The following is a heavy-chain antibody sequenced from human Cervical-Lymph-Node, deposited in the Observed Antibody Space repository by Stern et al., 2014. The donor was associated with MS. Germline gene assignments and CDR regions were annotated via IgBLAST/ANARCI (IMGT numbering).Heavy chain of an antibody. CDR1: GGSISSGSYY. V-gene: IGHV4-61*02. Sequence: QVQLQESGPGLAKPSQTPSLTCTVSGGSISSGSYYWSWIRQPAGKGLEWIGRIYTSGRTNYNPSLKIRLPISVAPSKNQFSLKLSSVTAADTAVYYCARGVGTVTTIFDYWGQGTLVTVSS. D-gene: IGHD4-17*01. CDR3: ARGVGTVTTIFDY. CDR2: IYTSGRT. J-gene: IGHJ4*02.